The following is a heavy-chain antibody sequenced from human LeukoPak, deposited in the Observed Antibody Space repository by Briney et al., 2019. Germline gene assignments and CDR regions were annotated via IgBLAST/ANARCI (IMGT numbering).Heavy chain of an antibody. Sequence: PGRSLRLSCAASGFTFSSYGMHWVRQAPGKGLEWVAVIWYDGSNKYYADSVKGRFTISRDNSKNTLYLQMNSLRAEDTAVYYCAKDSGSYSSDYWGQGTLVTVSS. D-gene: IGHD1-26*01. V-gene: IGHV3-33*06. CDR1: GFTFSSYG. J-gene: IGHJ4*02. CDR2: IWYDGSNK. CDR3: AKDSGSYSSDY.